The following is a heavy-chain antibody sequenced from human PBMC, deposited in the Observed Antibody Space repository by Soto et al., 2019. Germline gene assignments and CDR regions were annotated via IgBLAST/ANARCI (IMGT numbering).Heavy chain of an antibody. Sequence: GGSLRLSCAASGFTFSSYAMHWVRQAPGKGLEWVAVISYDGSNKYYADSVKGRFTISRDNSKNTLYLQMNSLRAEDTAVYYCARGTHYYDSSGYYSPIDYWGQGTLVTVSS. CDR1: GFTFSSYA. D-gene: IGHD3-22*01. J-gene: IGHJ4*02. CDR2: ISYDGSNK. V-gene: IGHV3-30-3*01. CDR3: ARGTHYYDSSGYYSPIDY.